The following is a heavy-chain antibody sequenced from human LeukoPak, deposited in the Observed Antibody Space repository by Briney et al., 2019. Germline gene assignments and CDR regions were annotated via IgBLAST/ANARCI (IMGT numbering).Heavy chain of an antibody. D-gene: IGHD1-26*01. Sequence: PGGSLRLSCAASGFTFSSYSMNWVRQAPGKGLEWVSSISSSSSYIYYADSVKGRFTISRDNAKNSLYLQMNSLRAEDTAVYYCARDLWELDYGMDVWGQGTTATVSS. J-gene: IGHJ6*02. CDR3: ARDLWELDYGMDV. CDR1: GFTFSSYS. V-gene: IGHV3-21*01. CDR2: ISSSSSYI.